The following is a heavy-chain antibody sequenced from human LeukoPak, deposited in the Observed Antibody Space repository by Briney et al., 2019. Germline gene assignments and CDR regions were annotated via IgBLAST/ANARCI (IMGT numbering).Heavy chain of an antibody. J-gene: IGHJ6*03. CDR1: GFTFSSYS. CDR3: ARDRAFESDWEDYYYYMDV. D-gene: IGHD2-21*02. V-gene: IGHV3-21*01. Sequence: GGSLRLSCAASGFTFSSYSMNWVRQAPGKGLEWVSSISSSSSYIYYAGSVKGRFTISRDNAKNSLYLQMNSLRAEDTAVYYCARDRAFESDWEDYYYYMDVWGKGTTVTVSS. CDR2: ISSSSSYI.